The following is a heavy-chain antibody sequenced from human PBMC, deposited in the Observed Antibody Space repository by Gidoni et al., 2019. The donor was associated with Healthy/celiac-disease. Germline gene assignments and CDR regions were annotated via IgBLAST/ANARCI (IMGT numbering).Heavy chain of an antibody. CDR1: GFTFSNAW. J-gene: IGHJ4*02. D-gene: IGHD3-10*01. V-gene: IGHV3-15*01. Sequence: EVQLVESGGGLVKPGGSLRLSCAASGFTFSNAWMSWVRQAPGKGLEWVGRIKSKTDGGTTDYAAPVKGRFTISRDDSKNTLYLQMNSLKTEDTAVYYCTTPILLWFGEVDYWGQGTLVTVSS. CDR3: TTPILLWFGEVDY. CDR2: IKSKTDGGTT.